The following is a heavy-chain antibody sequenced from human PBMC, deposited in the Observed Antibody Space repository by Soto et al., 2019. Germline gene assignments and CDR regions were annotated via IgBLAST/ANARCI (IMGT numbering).Heavy chain of an antibody. D-gene: IGHD2-15*01. V-gene: IGHV2-5*02. CDR1: GFSFISSGVG. J-gene: IGHJ6*02. Sequence: QITLKESGPTLVKPTQTLTLTCTFSGFSFISSGVGVGWIRQPPGRALEWLALIYWDEDKRYSRSLKSRPTIPKDSSTSEVVLTITNGDPEDTGTYYCAHKGGRGAGMDVWGQGTTVTVS. CDR3: AHKGGRGAGMDV. CDR2: IYWDEDK.